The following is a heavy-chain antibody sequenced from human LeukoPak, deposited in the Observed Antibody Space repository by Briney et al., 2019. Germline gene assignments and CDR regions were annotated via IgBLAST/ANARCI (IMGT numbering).Heavy chain of an antibody. CDR3: ARGPSYYFDY. D-gene: IGHD3-16*02. CDR1: GGSIRGYY. CDR2: IYYSGIT. J-gene: IGHJ4*02. V-gene: IGHV4-59*08. Sequence: SETLSLTCTVSGGSIRGYYWSWIRQPPGKGLEYIGYIYYSGITNYNPSLKSRVTISVDTSKNQFSLKLSSVTAADTAVYYCARGPSYYFDYWGQGTLVTVSS.